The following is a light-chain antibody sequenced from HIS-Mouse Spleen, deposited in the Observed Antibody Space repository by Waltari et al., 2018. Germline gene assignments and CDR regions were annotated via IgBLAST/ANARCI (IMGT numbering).Light chain of an antibody. CDR3: QVWDSSSDPVV. J-gene: IGLJ2*01. Sequence: SYVLTQPPSVSVAPGQTARITCGGNNIGSKSVHWYQQTPGQAPVLVVYDESDRPSGIPERFSGSNSGNTATLTISRVEAGDEADYYCQVWDSSSDPVVFGGGTKLTVL. V-gene: IGLV3-21*02. CDR2: DES. CDR1: NIGSKS.